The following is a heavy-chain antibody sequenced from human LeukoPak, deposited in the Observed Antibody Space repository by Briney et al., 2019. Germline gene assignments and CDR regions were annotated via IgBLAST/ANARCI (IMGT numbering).Heavy chain of an antibody. CDR3: ARGDYETHGYQTR. J-gene: IGHJ4*02. Sequence: ASVKVSCKTSGYIFTSYVLHWVRQAPGQGLEWMGWINTNTGNPTYAQGFTGRFVFSLDTSVSTAYLQISSLKADDTAMYYCARGDYETHGYQTRWGQGTLVTVSS. CDR2: INTNTGNP. V-gene: IGHV7-4-1*02. CDR1: GYIFTSYV. D-gene: IGHD3-22*01.